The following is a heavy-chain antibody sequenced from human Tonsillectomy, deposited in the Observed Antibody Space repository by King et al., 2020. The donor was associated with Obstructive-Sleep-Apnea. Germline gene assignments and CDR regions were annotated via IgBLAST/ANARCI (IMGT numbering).Heavy chain of an antibody. V-gene: IGHV4-31*03. CDR3: ARGAMTLGAFDI. CDR2: IYYSGST. J-gene: IGHJ3*02. Sequence: QLQESGPGLVKPSQTLSLTCTVSGGSISRVGYYWSWIRQHPGKGLEWIGYIYYSGSTYSNPSLKSRVTISVDTSKNQFSLKLSSVTAADTAVYYCARGAMTLGAFDIWGQGTMVTVSS. CDR1: GGSISRVGYY. D-gene: IGHD2-2*01.